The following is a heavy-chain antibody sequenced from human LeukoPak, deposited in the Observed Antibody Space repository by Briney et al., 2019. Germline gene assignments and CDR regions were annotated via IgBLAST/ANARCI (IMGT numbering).Heavy chain of an antibody. Sequence: SETLSLTCTVSGGSISSYYWSWLRQPPGKGLELIGYIYYSGSTDYNPSLKSRVTISVDTSKNQFSLKLSSVTAADTAVYYCARDRGRDGYNYRLDYWGQGTLVTVSS. D-gene: IGHD5-24*01. CDR1: GGSISSYY. J-gene: IGHJ4*02. V-gene: IGHV4-59*01. CDR2: IYYSGST. CDR3: ARDRGRDGYNYRLDY.